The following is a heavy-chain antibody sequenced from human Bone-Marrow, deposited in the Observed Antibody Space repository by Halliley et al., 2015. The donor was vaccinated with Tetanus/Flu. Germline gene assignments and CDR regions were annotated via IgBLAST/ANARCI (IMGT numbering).Heavy chain of an antibody. Sequence: WVGRIAPCDSYTKYSPSFQGPVTISVDKSISTAFLRWGRLKASDTAMYYCAGDGSGSFYFDYWGQGTLVTVSS. J-gene: IGHJ4*02. D-gene: IGHD3-10*01. CDR2: IAPCDSYT. CDR3: AGDGSGSFYFDY. V-gene: IGHV5-10-1*01.